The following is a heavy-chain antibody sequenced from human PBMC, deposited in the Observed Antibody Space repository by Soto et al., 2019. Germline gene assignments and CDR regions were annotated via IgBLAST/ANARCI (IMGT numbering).Heavy chain of an antibody. CDR2: IVVGSGNT. CDR3: AAFEYSSSSPPYYFDY. J-gene: IGHJ4*02. CDR1: GFTFTSSA. V-gene: IGHV1-58*01. Sequence: ASVKVSCKASGFTFTSSAVQWVRQARRQRLEWIGWIVVGSGNTNYAQKFQERVTITRDMSTSTAYMELSSLRSEDTAVYYCAAFEYSSSSPPYYFDYWGQGTLVTVSS. D-gene: IGHD6-6*01.